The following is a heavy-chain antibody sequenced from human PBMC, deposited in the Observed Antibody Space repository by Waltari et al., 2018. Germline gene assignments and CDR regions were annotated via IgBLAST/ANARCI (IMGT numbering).Heavy chain of an antibody. Sequence: QVQLQQWGAGLLKPSETLSLTCAVYGGSFSGYYWRWIRQPPGKGLEWIGEINQSGSTNYNPPLKRRVTIAVDTSKNQFSLKLSSVTAADTAVYYCARGRSGYKSFDYWGQGTLVTVSS. CDR3: ARGRSGYKSFDY. CDR2: INQSGST. J-gene: IGHJ4*02. D-gene: IGHD5-12*01. V-gene: IGHV4-34*01. CDR1: GGSFSGYY.